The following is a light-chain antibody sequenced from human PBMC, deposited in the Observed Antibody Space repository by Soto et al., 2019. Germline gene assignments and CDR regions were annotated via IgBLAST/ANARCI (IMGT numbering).Light chain of an antibody. CDR2: QTN. CDR3: AAWDDSLTGWL. J-gene: IGLJ3*02. CDR1: SSNIASNY. Sequence: QSVLTQPPSTSGTPGQRVTISCSGSSSNIASNYVYWFQHLPGAAPTLLIYQTNQRPSGVPARFSGSKSGTSASLAISGLRSEDEADYYCAAWDDSLTGWLFGGGTKVTVL. V-gene: IGLV1-47*01.